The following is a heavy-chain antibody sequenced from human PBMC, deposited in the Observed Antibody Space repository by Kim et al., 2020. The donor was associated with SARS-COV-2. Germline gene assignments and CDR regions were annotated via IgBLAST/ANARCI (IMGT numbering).Heavy chain of an antibody. J-gene: IGHJ4*02. CDR2: INHSGRT. CDR3: ARGSGRGVRYSSGWYRFDY. V-gene: IGHV4-34*01. D-gene: IGHD6-19*01. Sequence: SETLSLTCAVYGGSFSGYYWSWIRQPPGKGLEWIGEINHSGRTNYNPSLKSRVTISVDTSKNQFSLKLSSVTAADTAVYYCARGSGRGVRYSSGWYRFDYWGQGTLVTVSS. CDR1: GGSFSGYY.